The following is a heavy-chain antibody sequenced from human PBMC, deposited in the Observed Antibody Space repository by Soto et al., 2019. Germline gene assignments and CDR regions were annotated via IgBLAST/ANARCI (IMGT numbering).Heavy chain of an antibody. CDR2: FDPEDGET. J-gene: IGHJ4*02. D-gene: IGHD3-22*01. V-gene: IGHV1-24*01. CDR3: ARDHTWSYYYDSSGSGYFDY. Sequence: ASVKVSCKVSGYTLTELSMHWVRQAPGKGLEWMGGFDPEDGETIYAQKFQGRVTMTEDTSTDTAYMELSGLRSDDTAVYYCARDHTWSYYYDSSGSGYFDYWGQGTLVTVSS. CDR1: GYTLTELS.